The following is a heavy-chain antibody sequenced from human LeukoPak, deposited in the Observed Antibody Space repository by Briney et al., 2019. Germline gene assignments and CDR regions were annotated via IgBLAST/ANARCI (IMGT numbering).Heavy chain of an antibody. V-gene: IGHV3-23*01. CDR3: AKDRYSYGYFDY. Sequence: GGSLRLSCAASGFTFSSYAMSWVRQAPGKGLEWVSAISGSGGSIYYADSVKGRFTISRDNSKNTLYLQMNSLRAEDTAVYYCAKDRYSYGYFDYWGQGTLVTVSS. CDR2: ISGSGGSI. CDR1: GFTFSSYA. J-gene: IGHJ4*02. D-gene: IGHD5-18*01.